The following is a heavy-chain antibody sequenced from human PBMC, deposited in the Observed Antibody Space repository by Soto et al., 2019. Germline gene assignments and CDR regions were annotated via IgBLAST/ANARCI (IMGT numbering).Heavy chain of an antibody. V-gene: IGHV4-34*01. J-gene: IGHJ4*01. CDR2: INHSGST. Sequence: SETLSLTCAVYGGSSSGYYWSCIRQPPGKGLEWIGEINHSGSTNYNPSLKSRVTISVDTSKNQFSLKLSSVTAAATAGYYGRRRLVVVVPAGKKGRYFDHLGQGDL. CDR1: GGSSSGYY. CDR3: RRRLVVVVPAGKKGRYFDH. D-gene: IGHD2-2*01.